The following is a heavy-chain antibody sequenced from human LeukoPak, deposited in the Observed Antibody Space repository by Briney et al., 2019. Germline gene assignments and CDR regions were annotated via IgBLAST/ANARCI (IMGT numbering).Heavy chain of an antibody. Sequence: SVKVSCKTSGGPFNSYSISWVRQAPGQGLEWMGGVVPLFGTANYAQKFQGRVTITADKSTDTVYMEVTSLRAEDTAVYYCAKATGYLLWGQGTLVTVSS. V-gene: IGHV1-69*06. J-gene: IGHJ4*02. CDR2: VVPLFGTA. D-gene: IGHD1-14*01. CDR3: AKATGYLL. CDR1: GGPFNSYS.